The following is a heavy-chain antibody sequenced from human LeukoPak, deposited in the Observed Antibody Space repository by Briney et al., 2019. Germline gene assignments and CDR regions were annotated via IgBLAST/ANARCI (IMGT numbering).Heavy chain of an antibody. CDR3: ARDARYSDYYYYRMDV. D-gene: IGHD3-9*01. CDR1: GYTFTSYG. V-gene: IGHV1-18*01. J-gene: IGHJ6*02. Sequence: ASVKVSCKASGYTFTSYGMSGVRQAPGQGLEWMGWISAYNGNTNYAQKLQGRVTMTTDTSTSTAYMELRSLRPDDTAVYYCARDARYSDYYYYRMDVWGQGITVTVSS. CDR2: ISAYNGNT.